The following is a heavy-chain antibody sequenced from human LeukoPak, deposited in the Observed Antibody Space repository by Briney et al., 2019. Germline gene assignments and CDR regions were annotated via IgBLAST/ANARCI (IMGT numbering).Heavy chain of an antibody. CDR3: ARDDSSGYPFDY. CDR1: GFTFSNYN. CDR2: ISGSSSTI. V-gene: IGHV3-48*01. Sequence: PGGSLRLSCAASGFTFSNYNMNWVRQAPGEGLEWVSYISGSSSTIYYADSVKGRFTISRDNAKNSLYLQMNSLRAEDTAVYYCARDDSSGYPFDYWGQGTLVTVSS. D-gene: IGHD3-22*01. J-gene: IGHJ4*02.